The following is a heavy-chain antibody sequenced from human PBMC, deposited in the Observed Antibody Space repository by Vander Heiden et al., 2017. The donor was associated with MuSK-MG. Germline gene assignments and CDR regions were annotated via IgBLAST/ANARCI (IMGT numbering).Heavy chain of an antibody. V-gene: IGHV4-34*01. CDR3: ARGRVLGFIVVVPAARSYYYGMDV. D-gene: IGHD2-2*01. CDR1: GGSFSGYY. J-gene: IGHJ6*02. CDR2: INHTGST. Sequence: QVQLQQWGAGLLKPSETLSLTCAVYGGSFSGYYWSWIRQPPGTGLEWSGDINHTGSTNYNPSLKSRVTISVDTAKNQFSLKLSAVTAADTAVYYCARGRVLGFIVVVPAARSYYYGMDVWGQGTTVTVSS.